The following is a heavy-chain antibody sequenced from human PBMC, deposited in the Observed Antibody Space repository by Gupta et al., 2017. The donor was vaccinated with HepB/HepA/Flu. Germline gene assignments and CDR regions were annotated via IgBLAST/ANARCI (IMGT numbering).Heavy chain of an antibody. CDR2: IKQDGSEK. Sequence: EVQLVASVGGLVQPGGSLRLSCAASGFTFSSYGMSWVRQAPGKGLAWVANIKQDGSEKYSADSVKGRFTISRDNAKNSLHLQMDSLRAEDTAVYYCAREPVEPVDIVGVPAANTGGYYFDYWGQGTLVTVPS. J-gene: IGHJ4*02. CDR3: AREPVEPVDIVGVPAANTGGYYFDY. CDR1: GFTFSSYG. D-gene: IGHD2-2*03. V-gene: IGHV3-7*01.